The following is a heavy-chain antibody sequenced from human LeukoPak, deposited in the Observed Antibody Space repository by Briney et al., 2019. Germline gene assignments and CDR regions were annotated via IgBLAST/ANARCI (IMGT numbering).Heavy chain of an antibody. Sequence: GGSLRLSCAASGFTFSSYGMHWVRQAPGKGLEWVAVIWYDGSNKYYADSVKGRFTISRDNAKNSLYLQMNSLRAEDTAVYYCARGSTYYYDSSGYLDAFDIWGQGTMVTVSS. J-gene: IGHJ3*02. CDR3: ARGSTYYYDSSGYLDAFDI. V-gene: IGHV3-33*01. CDR2: IWYDGSNK. D-gene: IGHD3-22*01. CDR1: GFTFSSYG.